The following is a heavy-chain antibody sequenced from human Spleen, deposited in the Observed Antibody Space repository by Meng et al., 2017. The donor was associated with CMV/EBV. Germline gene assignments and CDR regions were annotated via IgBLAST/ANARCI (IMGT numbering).Heavy chain of an antibody. CDR1: GGSISSGDYY. CDR2: IYYSGST. J-gene: IGHJ4*02. V-gene: IGHV4-61*08. Sequence: QVQLQESGPGLVKPSQTLSLTCTVSGGSISSGDYYWSWIRQPPGKGLEWIGYIYYSGSTNYNPSLKSRVTMSVDTSKNQFSLKLSSVTAADTAVYYCARERSIVGAYYFDYWGQGTLVTVSS. CDR3: ARERSIVGAYYFDY. D-gene: IGHD1-26*01.